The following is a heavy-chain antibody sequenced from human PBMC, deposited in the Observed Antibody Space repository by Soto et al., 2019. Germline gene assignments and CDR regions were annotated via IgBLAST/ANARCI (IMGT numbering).Heavy chain of an antibody. CDR3: ARAGPGVKFDF. Sequence: QVQLVQSGSEVKKPGSSVKVSCKASGGPFSSYGLSWVRQAPGQGLEWMGRIIPFGEITNFAQKFQDRVTITADTAASTAYMELRGLKSEDTAVYYCARAGPGVKFDFWGQGTLVTVSS. V-gene: IGHV1-69*04. D-gene: IGHD3-10*01. CDR1: GGPFSSYG. J-gene: IGHJ4*02. CDR2: IIPFGEIT.